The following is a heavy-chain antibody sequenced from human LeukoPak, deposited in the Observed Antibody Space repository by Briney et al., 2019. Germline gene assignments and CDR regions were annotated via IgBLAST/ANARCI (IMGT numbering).Heavy chain of an antibody. J-gene: IGHJ4*02. D-gene: IGHD3-22*01. CDR2: IRSKAYGGTT. Sequence: GGSLGLSCTASGFTFGDYAMSWFRQAPGKGLEWVGFIRSKAYGGTTEYAASVKGRFTISRDDSKSIAYLQMNSLKTEDTAVYYCTRAYYYDSSGYYFYWGQGTLVTVSS. CDR3: TRAYYYDSSGYYFY. V-gene: IGHV3-49*03. CDR1: GFTFGDYA.